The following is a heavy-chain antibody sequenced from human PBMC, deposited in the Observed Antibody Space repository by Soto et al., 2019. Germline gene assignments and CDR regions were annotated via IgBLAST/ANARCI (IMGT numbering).Heavy chain of an antibody. CDR1: GFTFTNAW. Sequence: GGSLRLSCAASGFTFTNAWMSWVRQAPGKGLEWVGRIKSKTDGGTTDYAAPVKGRFTISRDDSKNTLYLQMNSLKTEDTAVYYCTTARGTYGAEYLQHSGQGTLVTVYS. CDR2: IKSKTDGGTT. V-gene: IGHV3-15*01. CDR3: TTARGTYGAEYLQH. J-gene: IGHJ1*01. D-gene: IGHD4-17*01.